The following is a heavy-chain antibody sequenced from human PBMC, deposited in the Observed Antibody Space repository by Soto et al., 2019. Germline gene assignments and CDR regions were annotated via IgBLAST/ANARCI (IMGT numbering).Heavy chain of an antibody. J-gene: IGHJ4*02. D-gene: IGHD4-4*01. CDR2: FDPEDGET. V-gene: IGHV1-24*01. CDR1: GYTLTESS. CDR3: TRDRPVTNATTVMAY. Sequence: ASVKVSCKVSGYTLTESSMHWVRQAPGKGLEWMGGFDPEDGETIYAQKFQGRVTMTEDTSTDTAYMELSSLRSEDTAVYYCTRDRPVTNATTVMAYWGQGTPVTVSS.